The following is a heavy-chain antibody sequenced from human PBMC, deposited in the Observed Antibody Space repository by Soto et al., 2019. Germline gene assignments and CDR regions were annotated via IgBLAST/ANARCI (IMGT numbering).Heavy chain of an antibody. CDR2: IYYSGST. CDR1: GGSISSGGYY. V-gene: IGHV4-30-4*08. D-gene: IGHD2-15*01. J-gene: IGHJ4*02. CDR3: ASQLGYCSGGSCYSVFGYDY. Sequence: SETLSLTCTVSGGSISSGGYYWSWIRQHPGKGLEWIGYIYYSGSTYYNPSLKSRVTISVDTSKNQFSLKLSSVTAADTAVYYCASQLGYCSGGSCYSVFGYDYWGQGTLVTVSS.